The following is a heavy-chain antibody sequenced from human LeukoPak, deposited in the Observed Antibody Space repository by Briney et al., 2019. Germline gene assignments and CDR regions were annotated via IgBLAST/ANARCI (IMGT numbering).Heavy chain of an antibody. CDR3: ASSSGYYLDAFDI. CDR1: GDTVSSNTAA. J-gene: IGHJ3*02. CDR2: TYYRSKWYN. Sequence: SQTLSLTCAISGDTVSSNTAAWNWIRQSPSRGLEWLGSTYYRSKWYNDYAVSVKSRITINPDTSKNQFSLQLNSVTPEDTAVYYCASSSGYYLDAFDIWGQGTMVTVSS. V-gene: IGHV6-1*01. D-gene: IGHD3-22*01.